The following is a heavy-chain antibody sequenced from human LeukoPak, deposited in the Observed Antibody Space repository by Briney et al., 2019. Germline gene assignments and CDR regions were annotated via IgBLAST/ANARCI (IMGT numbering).Heavy chain of an antibody. J-gene: IGHJ5*02. D-gene: IGHD3-10*01. V-gene: IGHV4-59*01. CDR2: VYYTCST. CDR3: ARYRYYGIFGP. CDR1: GGSISSYY. Sequence: SETLSLTCTVSGGSISSYYWSWVRQPPGKGLDWIGFVYYTCSTNYSPSLNTRFTISVDTSKIQFSLKLRSVTAADTAVYYCARYRYYGIFGPWGQGTLVTVSS.